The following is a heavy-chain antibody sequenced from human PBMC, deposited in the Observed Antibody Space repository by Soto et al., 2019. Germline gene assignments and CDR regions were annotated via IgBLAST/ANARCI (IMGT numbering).Heavy chain of an antibody. CDR1: GVAMTYGGYS. Sequence: SETLSLTCSVSGVAMTYGGYSWSWIRQSPEKGLEWLAYIGHLGTTYYNPSFKSRLSLSIARTSNQFSLSLSSMTAADQDLYSSAPGGGYDSFDFWGQGIQVTVSS. D-gene: IGHD2-15*01. V-gene: IGHV4-30-2*06. CDR2: IGHLGTT. CDR3: APGGGYDSFDF. J-gene: IGHJ4*02.